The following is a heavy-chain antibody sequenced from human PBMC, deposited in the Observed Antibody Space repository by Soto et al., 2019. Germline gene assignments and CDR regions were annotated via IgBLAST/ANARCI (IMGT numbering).Heavy chain of an antibody. D-gene: IGHD1-1*01. CDR2: IDPKDGGT. CDR1: GYTFTGYY. Sequence: ASVKVSCKASGYTFTGYYMHWVRQAPGKGLEWMGWIDPKDGGTIYAQKLQGRVTMTEDTSTNTAYMELSSLRSEDTAVYYCATVRNYYYYYYMDVWGKGTTVTVSS. CDR3: ATVRNYYYYYYMDV. V-gene: IGHV1-24*01. J-gene: IGHJ6*03.